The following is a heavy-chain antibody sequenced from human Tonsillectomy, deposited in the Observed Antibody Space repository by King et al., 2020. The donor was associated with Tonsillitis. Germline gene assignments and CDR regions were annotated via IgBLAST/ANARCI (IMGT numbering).Heavy chain of an antibody. V-gene: IGHV4-39*01. CDR1: GGSISSNSYY. CDR3: ARQRAYYDSSGYWYYFDY. D-gene: IGHD3-22*01. J-gene: IGHJ4*02. Sequence: QLQESGPGLVKPSETLSLTCTVSGGSISSNSYYWGWIRQPPGKGLEWIGSMYYSGSTFYNPSLKSRVTISVDTSKNQFSLKLSSVTAADTAVYYCARQRAYYDSSGYWYYFDYWGQGTLVTVPS. CDR2: MYYSGST.